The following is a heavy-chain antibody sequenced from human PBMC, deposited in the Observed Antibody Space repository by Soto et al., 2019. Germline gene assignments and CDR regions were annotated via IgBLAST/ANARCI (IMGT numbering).Heavy chain of an antibody. CDR3: ARAYGSGRSFYWFDP. D-gene: IGHD3-10*01. CDR2: TYYRSKWYN. V-gene: IGHV6-1*01. J-gene: IGHJ5*02. Sequence: PSQTLSLTCAISGYXVSSNSAAWNWIRQSPSRGLEWLGRTYYRSKWYNDYAVTVKSRITINPDTSKNQFSLQLNSVTPEDTAVYYCARAYGSGRSFYWFDPWGQGTLVTVSS. CDR1: GYXVSSNSAA.